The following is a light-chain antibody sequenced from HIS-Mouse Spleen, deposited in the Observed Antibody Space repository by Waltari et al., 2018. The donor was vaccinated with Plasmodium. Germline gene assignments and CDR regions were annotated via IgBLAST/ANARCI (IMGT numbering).Light chain of an antibody. J-gene: IGKJ4*01. CDR1: QSVLYSSNNKNY. Sequence: DIVMTQSPDSLAVSLGEGATINCKPSQSVLYSSNNKNYLAWYQQKPGQPPQLLIYWASTRESGVPDRFSGSGSGTDFTLTISSLQAEDVAVYYCQQYYSTPLTFGGGTKVEIK. CDR3: QQYYSTPLT. CDR2: WAS. V-gene: IGKV4-1*01.